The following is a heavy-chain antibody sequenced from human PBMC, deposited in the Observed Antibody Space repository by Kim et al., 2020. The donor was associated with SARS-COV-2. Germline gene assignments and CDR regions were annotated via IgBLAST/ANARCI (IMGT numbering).Heavy chain of an antibody. CDR2: IYYSGST. V-gene: IGHV4-59*13. CDR3: ARVTILTGYSFDY. CDR1: GGSISSYY. Sequence: SETLSLTCTVSGGSISSYYWSWIRQPPGKGLEWIGYIYYSGSTNYNPSLKSRVTISVDTSKNQFSLKLSSVTAADTAVYYCARVTILTGYSFDYWGQGTLVTVSS. D-gene: IGHD3-9*01. J-gene: IGHJ4*02.